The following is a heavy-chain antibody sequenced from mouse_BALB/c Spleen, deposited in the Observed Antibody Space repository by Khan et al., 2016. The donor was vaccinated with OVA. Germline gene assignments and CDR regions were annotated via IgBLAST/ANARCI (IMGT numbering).Heavy chain of an antibody. CDR3: TRHGYVAWFTY. Sequence: EVQLQESGPELMKPGASVKISCKASGYSFTSYYIHWVMQRPGESLEWLGYIDPFSSGSTYNQKFKVKATLTVNKSSSTAYIHLSNLTSEDSAVYYCTRHGYVAWFTYWGQGTLVTVSA. J-gene: IGHJ3*01. D-gene: IGHD2-2*01. CDR2: IDPFSSGS. V-gene: IGHV1-31*01. CDR1: GYSFTSYY.